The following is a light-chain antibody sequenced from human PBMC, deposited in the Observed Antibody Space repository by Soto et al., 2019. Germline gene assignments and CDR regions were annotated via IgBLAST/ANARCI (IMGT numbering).Light chain of an antibody. Sequence: EIQLTHSPSTLSTSVGDRVTITCRASQSISGWLAWYQQKPGKAPNLLIYDASSLESGVPSRFSGSGSGTEFTLTISSLQPADFATYYCQHYDSYPITFGQGTRLEIK. V-gene: IGKV1-5*01. J-gene: IGKJ5*01. CDR2: DAS. CDR3: QHYDSYPIT. CDR1: QSISGW.